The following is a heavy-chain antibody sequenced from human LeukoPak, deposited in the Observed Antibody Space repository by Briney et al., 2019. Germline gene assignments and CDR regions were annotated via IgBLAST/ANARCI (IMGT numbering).Heavy chain of an antibody. CDR3: ARSGSYANDAFHI. V-gene: IGHV4-4*07. D-gene: IGHD1-26*01. CDR1: GGSISSYH. J-gene: IGHJ3*02. Sequence: SETLSLTCTVSGGSISSYHWSWIRQPAGKGLEWIGRLYTSGGTNYNPSLKSRVSMSGDTPKSQFSLELNSVTAADTAVYYCARSGSYANDAFHIWGQGTMVAVSS. CDR2: LYTSGGT.